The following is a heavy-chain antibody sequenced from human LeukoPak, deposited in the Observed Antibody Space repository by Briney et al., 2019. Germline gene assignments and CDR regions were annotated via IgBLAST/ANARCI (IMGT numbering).Heavy chain of an antibody. D-gene: IGHD6-19*01. CDR1: GFTFSSFA. V-gene: IGHV3-23*01. J-gene: IGHJ5*01. CDR2: IFRSGGEI. Sequence: GGSLRLSCAASGFTFSSFAMSWVRQPPGKGLEWVSSIFRSGGEIHYADPVRGRFTISRDNAKSTLSLQMNSLRAEDTALYYCAKDMVSGWYGWFDSGGQGTLGTVSA. CDR3: AKDMVSGWYGWFDS.